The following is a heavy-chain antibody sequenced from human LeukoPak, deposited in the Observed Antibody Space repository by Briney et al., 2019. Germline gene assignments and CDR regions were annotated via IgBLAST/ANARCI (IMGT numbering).Heavy chain of an antibody. Sequence: GGSLRLSCAASGFTFSSYEMNWVRQAPGKGLEWVSYIRSSGSTIYYADSVKGRFTISRDNAKKSLYLQVNSLRAEDTALYYCGRGVFDSTGYYFRGLAYWGQGTLVTVSS. CDR1: GFTFSSYE. CDR3: GRGVFDSTGYYFRGLAY. J-gene: IGHJ4*02. V-gene: IGHV3-48*03. CDR2: IRSSGSTI. D-gene: IGHD3-22*01.